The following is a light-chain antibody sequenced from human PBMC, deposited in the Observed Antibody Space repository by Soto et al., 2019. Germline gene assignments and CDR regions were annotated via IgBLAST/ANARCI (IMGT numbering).Light chain of an antibody. V-gene: IGLV2-14*01. CDR1: SRDVGGYNY. Sequence: QSVLTQPASVSGSPGQSITISCTGTSRDVGGYNYVSWYQQHPGKAPKLMIYDVSNRPSGVSNRFSGSKSGNTASLTISGLQAEDEAYYYCSSYTSSSIVVFGGGTQLTVL. CDR2: DVS. J-gene: IGLJ2*01. CDR3: SSYTSSSIVV.